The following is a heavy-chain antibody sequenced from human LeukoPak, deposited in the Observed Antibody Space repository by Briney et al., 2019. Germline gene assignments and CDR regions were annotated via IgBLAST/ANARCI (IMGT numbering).Heavy chain of an antibody. CDR1: GFTFSSYA. J-gene: IGHJ4*02. CDR2: ISGSGGST. V-gene: IGHV3-23*01. Sequence: GGSLRLSCAASGFTFSSYAMSWVRQAPGKGLEWVSTISGSGGSTYYADSVKGRLTISRDNSKNTLYVQMNSLRAEDTAIYYCANLDYGGNSGFDYWGQGTLVTVSS. D-gene: IGHD4-23*01. CDR3: ANLDYGGNSGFDY.